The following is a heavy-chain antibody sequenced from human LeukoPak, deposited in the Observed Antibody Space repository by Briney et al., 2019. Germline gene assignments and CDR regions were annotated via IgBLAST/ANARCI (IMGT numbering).Heavy chain of an antibody. Sequence: SQTLSLTCAVSGGSISSGGYSWNWIRQPPGKGLEWIWYIYHSGSTYYNPSLKSRVTISVDRSKNQFSLKLSSVTAADTAVYYCARGEYGEFSAFDIWGQGTMVTVSS. CDR2: IYHSGST. CDR1: GGSISSGGYS. CDR3: ARGEYGEFSAFDI. D-gene: IGHD3-10*01. V-gene: IGHV4-30-2*01. J-gene: IGHJ3*02.